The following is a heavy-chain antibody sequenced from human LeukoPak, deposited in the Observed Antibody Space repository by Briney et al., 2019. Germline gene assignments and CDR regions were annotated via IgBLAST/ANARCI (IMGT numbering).Heavy chain of an antibody. D-gene: IGHD3-10*01. J-gene: IGHJ4*02. CDR2: ISYDGSNK. CDR3: ARTTTPHYYGSGSYALGY. Sequence: PGGSLRLSCAVSGFTFSTYAMHWVRQGPAQGLEWVAVISYDGSNKSYADSVKGRFTISRDNSKNTLYLQMSSLSAEDTAVYHCARTTTPHYYGSGSYALGYWGQGTLVTVPS. CDR1: GFTFSTYA. V-gene: IGHV3-30-3*01.